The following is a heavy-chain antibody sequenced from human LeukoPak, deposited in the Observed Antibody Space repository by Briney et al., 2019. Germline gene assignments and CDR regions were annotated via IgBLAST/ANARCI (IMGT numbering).Heavy chain of an antibody. CDR1: GYSISSGYY. V-gene: IGHV4-38-2*02. Sequence: SETLSLTCTVSGYSISSGYYWGWIRQPPGKGLEWIGSIYHSGSTYYNPSLKSRVTISVDTSKNQFSLKLSSVTAADTAVYYCARGLPNRFGESGRFYYYYYYYMDVWGKGTTVTISS. D-gene: IGHD3-10*01. J-gene: IGHJ6*03. CDR3: ARGLPNRFGESGRFYYYYYYYMDV. CDR2: IYHSGST.